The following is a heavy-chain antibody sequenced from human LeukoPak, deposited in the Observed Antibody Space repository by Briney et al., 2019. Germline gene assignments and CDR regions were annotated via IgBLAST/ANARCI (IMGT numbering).Heavy chain of an antibody. V-gene: IGHV5-51*01. Sequence: KPGDSLKISCKASRYTFSNYWIVWVRQMPGKGLEWMGIIYPGDSDTRYSPSFQGQVTISADKSISSAYLQWSSLKASDTAMYYCARHEGYGSEIGTASDLWGQGTMVTVSS. J-gene: IGHJ3*01. CDR3: ARHEGYGSEIGTASDL. CDR1: RYTFSNYW. CDR2: IYPGDSDT. D-gene: IGHD3-10*01.